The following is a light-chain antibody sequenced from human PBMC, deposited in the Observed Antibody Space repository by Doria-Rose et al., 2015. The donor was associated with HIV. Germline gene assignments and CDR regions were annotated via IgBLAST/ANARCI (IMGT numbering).Light chain of an antibody. CDR2: KAS. Sequence: IQMTQSPSTLSAFVGDSVTITCRASQSISSWLAWYQQTPGKAPKVLVYKASSLESGVPSRFSGSGSGTEFTLTISSLQPDDFATYYCQQYNSYPITFAQGTRLEI. J-gene: IGKJ5*01. CDR3: QQYNSYPIT. CDR1: QSISSW. V-gene: IGKV1-5*03.